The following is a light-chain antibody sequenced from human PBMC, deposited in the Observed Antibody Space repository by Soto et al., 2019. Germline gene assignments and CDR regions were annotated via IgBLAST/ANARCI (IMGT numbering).Light chain of an antibody. CDR1: QSISSW. V-gene: IGKV1-5*03. CDR3: QQYNSYSPT. J-gene: IGKJ1*01. CDR2: KAS. Sequence: DIQMTQSPSTLSASVGDRVTITCRASQSISSWLAWYQQKPVKAPKLLIYKASSLESGVPSRFSGSGSGTEFTLTISSLQPDDFATDYCQQYNSYSPTFGQGTKVDIK.